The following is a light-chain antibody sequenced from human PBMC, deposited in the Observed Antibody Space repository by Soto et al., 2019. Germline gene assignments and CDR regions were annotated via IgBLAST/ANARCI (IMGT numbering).Light chain of an antibody. CDR3: QQLNSYPIT. CDR2: AAS. Sequence: IPFSPSPSSLSASVRDRVTITFRASQGINTFLAWYQQKAGKAPKLLIYAASTLQSGVPSRFSGSGSGTDFTLTISSLRSEDFATYYCQQLNSYPITFGQGTRLEIK. J-gene: IGKJ5*01. V-gene: IGKV1-9*01. CDR1: QGINTF.